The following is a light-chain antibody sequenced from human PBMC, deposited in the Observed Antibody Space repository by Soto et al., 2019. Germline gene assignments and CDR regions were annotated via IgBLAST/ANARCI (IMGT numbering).Light chain of an antibody. CDR1: QSVSSN. CDR2: GAS. Sequence: DIVLTQSPGTLSLSPGDIATLSFSASQSVSSNLAWYQQKPGQAPRLLIYGASTRATGIPARFSGSGSGTEFTLTISSLQSEDFAVYYCQQYNNWQITFGQGTRLEIK. V-gene: IGKV3D-15*01. J-gene: IGKJ5*01. CDR3: QQYNNWQIT.